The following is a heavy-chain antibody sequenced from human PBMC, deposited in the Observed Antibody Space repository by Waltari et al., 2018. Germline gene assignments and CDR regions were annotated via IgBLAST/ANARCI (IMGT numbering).Heavy chain of an antibody. CDR2: IYYSGST. CDR3: ARLGSSGWVPGY. Sequence: QLQLQESGPGLVKPSETLSLTCTVSGGSISSSSYYWGWIRQPPGKGLGWIGRIYYSGSTHYNPSRKSRVTISVDTSKNQFSLKLSSVTAADTAVYYCARLGSSGWVPGYWGQGTLVTVSS. J-gene: IGHJ4*02. CDR1: GGSISSSSYY. V-gene: IGHV4-39*01. D-gene: IGHD6-19*01.